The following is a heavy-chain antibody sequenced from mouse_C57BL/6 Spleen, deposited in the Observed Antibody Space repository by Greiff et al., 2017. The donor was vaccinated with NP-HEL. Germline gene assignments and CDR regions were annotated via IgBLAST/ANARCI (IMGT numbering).Heavy chain of an antibody. CDR3: TRDDIATVAFDY. D-gene: IGHD1-1*01. V-gene: IGHV5-9-1*02. CDR2: ISSGGDYI. J-gene: IGHJ2*01. CDR1: GFTFSSYA. Sequence: EVKLVESGEGLVKPGGSLKLSCAASGFTFSSYAMSWVRQTPEKRLEWVAYISSGGDYIYYADTVKGRFTISRDNARNTLYLQMSSLKSEDTAMYYCTRDDIATVAFDYWGQGTTLTVSS.